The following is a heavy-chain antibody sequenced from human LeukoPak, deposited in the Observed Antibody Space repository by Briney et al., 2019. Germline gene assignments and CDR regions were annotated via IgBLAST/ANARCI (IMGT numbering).Heavy chain of an antibody. CDR3: ARERITMVRGGRGEVLDY. CDR2: IYTSGST. Sequence: SETLSLTCTVSGGSISSYYWSWIRQPAGKGLEWIGRIYTSGSTNYNPSLKSRVTMSVDTSKNQFSPKLSSVTAAATAVYYCARERITMVRGGRGEVLDYWGQGTLVTVSS. D-gene: IGHD3-10*01. V-gene: IGHV4-4*07. J-gene: IGHJ4*02. CDR1: GGSISSYY.